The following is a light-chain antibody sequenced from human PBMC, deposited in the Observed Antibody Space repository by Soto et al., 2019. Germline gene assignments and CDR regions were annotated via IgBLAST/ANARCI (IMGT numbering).Light chain of an antibody. CDR2: QDS. Sequence: SSELTQPPSVSVSPGQTASITCSGDKLGDKYACWYQQKPGQSPVMVIYQDSKRPSGIPERFSGSNSGNTATLTISGTQAMDEADYYCQAWDSNTVVFAGGTQLTVL. V-gene: IGLV3-1*01. CDR3: QAWDSNTVV. CDR1: KLGDKY. J-gene: IGLJ2*01.